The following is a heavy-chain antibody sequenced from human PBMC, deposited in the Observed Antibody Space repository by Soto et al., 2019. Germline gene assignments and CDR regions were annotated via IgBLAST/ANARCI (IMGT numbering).Heavy chain of an antibody. Sequence: PSETLSLTCTVSGGSVSNSGYYWSWIRQSPGKGLEWIGNIYYSGSTDYNPSLKSRVTISLDTSKKHFPLKLSSVSAADTAVYYCARHYFDFWNSYTFDCWGQGTLVTVSS. V-gene: IGHV4-39*01. J-gene: IGHJ4*02. CDR2: IYYSGST. D-gene: IGHD3-3*01. CDR1: GGSVSNSGYY. CDR3: ARHYFDFWNSYTFDC.